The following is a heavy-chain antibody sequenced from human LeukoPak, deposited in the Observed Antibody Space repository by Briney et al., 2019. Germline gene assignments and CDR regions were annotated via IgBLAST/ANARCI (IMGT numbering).Heavy chain of an antibody. D-gene: IGHD5-18*01. CDR2: ISGSSSTI. V-gene: IGHV3-11*01. CDR3: YGPHNP. Sequence: PGGSLRLSCAASGFTFSDYYMTWIRQTPGKGLEWVSYISGSSSTIYYADSVKGRFTISRDNAKNSLYLQMNSLYCVRAIYGYSYGPHNPWGQGTLVTVSS. CDR1: GFTFSDYY. J-gene: IGHJ5*02.